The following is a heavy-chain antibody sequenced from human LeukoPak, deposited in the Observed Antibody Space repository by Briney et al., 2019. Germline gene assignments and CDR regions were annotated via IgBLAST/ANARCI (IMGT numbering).Heavy chain of an antibody. J-gene: IGHJ4*02. CDR2: IYYSGST. D-gene: IGHD3-22*01. Sequence: PSETLSLTCTVSGGSISSSSYYWGWIRQPPGKGLEWIGSIYYSGSTNYNPSLKSRVTMSVDTSKNRFSLKLSSVTAADTAVYYCAREKDYYDSSGPDSWGQGTLITVSS. V-gene: IGHV4-39*07. CDR3: AREKDYYDSSGPDS. CDR1: GGSISSSSYY.